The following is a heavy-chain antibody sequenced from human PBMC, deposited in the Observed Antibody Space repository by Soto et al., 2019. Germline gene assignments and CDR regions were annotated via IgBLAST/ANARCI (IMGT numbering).Heavy chain of an antibody. CDR1: GGSIGSYY. Sequence: SETLSLTCTVSGGSIGSYYWSWIRQPPGKGLEWIGDINHSGSTNYNPSLKSRVTISVDTSKNQFSLKLTSVTAADTAVYYCASGGYDSPNWFDPWGQGTLVTVSS. CDR2: INHSGST. V-gene: IGHV4-59*12. J-gene: IGHJ5*02. CDR3: ASGGYDSPNWFDP. D-gene: IGHD5-12*01.